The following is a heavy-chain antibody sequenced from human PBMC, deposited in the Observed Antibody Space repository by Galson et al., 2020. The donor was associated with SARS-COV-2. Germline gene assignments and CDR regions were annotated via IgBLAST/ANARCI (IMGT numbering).Heavy chain of an antibody. CDR1: GYSFTSYW. CDR2: IDPSDSYT. D-gene: IGHD3-10*01. V-gene: IGHV5-10-1*01. Sequence: KVSCKGSGYSFTSYWISWVRQMPGKGLEWMGRIDPSDSYTNYSPSFQGHVTISADKSISTAYLQWSSLKASDTAMYYCARQGGGSGSYYYYYYYMDVWGKGTTVTVSS. CDR3: ARQGGGSGSYYYYYYYMDV. J-gene: IGHJ6*03.